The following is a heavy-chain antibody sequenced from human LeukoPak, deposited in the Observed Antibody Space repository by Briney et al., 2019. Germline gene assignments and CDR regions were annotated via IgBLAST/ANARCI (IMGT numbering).Heavy chain of an antibody. Sequence: KSSETLSLTCTVSGGSISSYYWSWIRQPPGKGLEWIGYIYYSGSTNYNPSLKSRVTISVDTSENQFSLKLSSVTAADTAVYYCARDRDFWSGYPAGYFDYWGQGTLVTVSS. D-gene: IGHD3-3*01. CDR1: GGSISSYY. CDR3: ARDRDFWSGYPAGYFDY. CDR2: IYYSGST. V-gene: IGHV4-59*01. J-gene: IGHJ4*02.